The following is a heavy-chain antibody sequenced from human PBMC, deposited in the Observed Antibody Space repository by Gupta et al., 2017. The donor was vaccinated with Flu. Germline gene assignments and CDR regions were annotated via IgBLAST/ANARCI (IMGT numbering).Heavy chain of an antibody. CDR2: ISSSSSYI. V-gene: IGHV3-21*01. CDR3: ARAQRNDSSGYPHRVFDY. Sequence: EVQLVESGGGLVKPGGSLRLSCAASGFAFSSSNLNWVRQAPGKGLEWVSSISSSSSYIYYADSVKGRFTISRDNAKNALYLQMNSLRAEDTAVYYCARAQRNDSSGYPHRVFDYWGQGTLVTVSS. D-gene: IGHD3-22*01. J-gene: IGHJ4*02. CDR1: GFAFSSSN.